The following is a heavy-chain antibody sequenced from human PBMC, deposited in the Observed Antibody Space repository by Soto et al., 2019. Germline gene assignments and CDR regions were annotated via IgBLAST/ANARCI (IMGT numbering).Heavy chain of an antibody. D-gene: IGHD3-22*01. CDR1: GFTFSSYS. J-gene: IGHJ4*02. CDR3: LIVGSGILLDY. Sequence: EVQLVESGGGLVKPGGSLRLSCAASGFTFSSYSMTWVRQAPGKGLEWVSSISSSATYIYYADSVKGRFTISRDNAKNSLFLQVNSLRAEDTAVYYCLIVGSGILLDYWGQGTLVTVSS. V-gene: IGHV3-21*01. CDR2: ISSSATYI.